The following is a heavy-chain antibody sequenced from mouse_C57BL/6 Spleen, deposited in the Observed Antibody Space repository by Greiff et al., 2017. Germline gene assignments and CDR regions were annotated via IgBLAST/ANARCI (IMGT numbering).Heavy chain of an antibody. J-gene: IGHJ2*01. CDR3: AREYGSSFLDY. D-gene: IGHD1-1*01. Sequence: EVQGVESGGGLVKPGGSLKLSCAASGFTFSSYAMSWVRQTPEKRLEWVATISAGGSYTYYPDNVKGRFTISRDNAKNNLYLQMSHLKSEDTAMYYCAREYGSSFLDYWGQGTTLTVSS. V-gene: IGHV5-4*01. CDR2: ISAGGSYT. CDR1: GFTFSSYA.